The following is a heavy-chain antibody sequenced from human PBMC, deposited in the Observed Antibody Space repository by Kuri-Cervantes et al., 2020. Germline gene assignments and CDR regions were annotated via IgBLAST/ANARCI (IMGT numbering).Heavy chain of an antibody. J-gene: IGHJ3*02. CDR2: ISAYNGNT. D-gene: IGHD2-15*01. V-gene: IGHV1-18*01. CDR3: ATVRPAPVVVVALDAFDI. Sequence: ASVKVSCKASGYTFTRYGISWVRQAPGQGLEWMGWISAYNGNTNHTQKFQGRVTMTEDTSTDTAYMELSSLRSEDTAVYYCATVRPAPVVVVALDAFDIWGQGTMVTVSS. CDR1: GYTFTRYG.